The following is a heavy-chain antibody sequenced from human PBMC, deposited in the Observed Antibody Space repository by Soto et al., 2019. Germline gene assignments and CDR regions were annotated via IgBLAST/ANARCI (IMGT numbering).Heavy chain of an antibody. D-gene: IGHD1-26*01. CDR2: INPNSGVT. V-gene: IGHV1-2*04. Sequence: QVQLVQSGAEVKKPGASVTVSCRSSGDTFTDYYMHWVRQAPGQGLEWMGWINPNSGVTKYAQKFQGWVTITRDTSIRTGYMQLSRLRYDDTAVYYCARESGGATATLDYYYFYMDVWGTGTTVTVSS. CDR1: GDTFTDYY. J-gene: IGHJ6*03. CDR3: ARESGGATATLDYYYFYMDV.